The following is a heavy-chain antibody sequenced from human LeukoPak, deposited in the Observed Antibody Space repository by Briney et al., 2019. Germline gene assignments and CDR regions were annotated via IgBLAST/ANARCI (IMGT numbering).Heavy chain of an antibody. CDR3: AGGAGGYSYGH. V-gene: IGHV4-59*01. J-gene: IGHJ4*02. CDR2: IYYSGST. CDR1: GGSISSYY. D-gene: IGHD5-18*01. Sequence: SETLSLTCTVSGGSISSYYWSWIRQPPGKGLEWIGYIYYSGSTNYNPSLTSRVTISVDTSKNLFSLKLSSVTAADAAVYYGAGGAGGYSYGHWGQGTLVTVSS.